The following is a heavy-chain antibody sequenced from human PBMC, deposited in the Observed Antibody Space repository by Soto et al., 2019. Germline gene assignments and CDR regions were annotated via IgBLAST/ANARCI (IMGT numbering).Heavy chain of an antibody. CDR2: MNPNSGNT. J-gene: IGHJ3*02. Sequence: ASVKVSCKAPGYTFTSYDINWVRQATGQGLEWMGWMNPNSGNTGYAQKFQGRVTMTRNTSISTAYMELSSLRSEDTAVYYCAVTYYYDSSGYSGDAFDIWGQGTMVTVSS. V-gene: IGHV1-8*01. CDR1: GYTFTSYD. CDR3: AVTYYYDSSGYSGDAFDI. D-gene: IGHD3-22*01.